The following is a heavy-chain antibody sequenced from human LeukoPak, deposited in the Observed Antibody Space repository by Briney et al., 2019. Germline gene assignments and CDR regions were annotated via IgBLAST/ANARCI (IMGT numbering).Heavy chain of an antibody. CDR1: VYSFTSYY. Sequence: ASVKVSCKASVYSFTSYYMNWVRHAPGQALEWMVIINPSVGSSTYTQNFQARVTMTSESSASAVYLVLRSLRSENTAVTSFDEESGYRNQANEYWGQGPPVTVSS. V-gene: IGHV1-46*03. CDR3: DEESGYRNQANEY. J-gene: IGHJ4*02. CDR2: INPSVGSS. D-gene: IGHD4-11*01.